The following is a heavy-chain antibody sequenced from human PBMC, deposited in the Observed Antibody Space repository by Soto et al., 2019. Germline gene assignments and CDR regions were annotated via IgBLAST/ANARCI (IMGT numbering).Heavy chain of an antibody. V-gene: IGHV5-10-1*01. Sequence: GESLKISCKGSGYSFAGYWITWVRQKPGKGLERMGRIDPSDSQTYYSPSFRGHVTISATKSITTVFLQWSSLRASDTAMYYCARQIYDSDTGPNFQYYFDSWGQGTPVTVSS. CDR2: IDPSDSQT. CDR1: GYSFAGYW. CDR3: ARQIYDSDTGPNFQYYFDS. J-gene: IGHJ4*02. D-gene: IGHD3-22*01.